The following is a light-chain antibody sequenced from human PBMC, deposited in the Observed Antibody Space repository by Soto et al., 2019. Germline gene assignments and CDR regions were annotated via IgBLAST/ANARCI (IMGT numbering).Light chain of an antibody. V-gene: IGLV2-11*01. CDR3: CSYAGSNPVV. CDR1: SSDVGGYNY. Sequence: QSVPTQPRSVSGSPGQSVTISCTGTSSDVGGYNYVSWYQQHPGKAPKLMIYDVSKRPSGVPDRFSGSKSGNTASLTISGLQAEDEADYYCCSYAGSNPVVFGGGTKLTVL. CDR2: DVS. J-gene: IGLJ2*01.